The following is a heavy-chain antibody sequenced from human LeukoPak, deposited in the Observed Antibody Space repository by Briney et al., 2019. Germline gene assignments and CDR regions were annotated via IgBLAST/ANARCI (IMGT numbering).Heavy chain of an antibody. V-gene: IGHV1-69*04. J-gene: IGHJ4*02. CDR1: GGTFSSYA. CDR3: ARNIAVAGTFPNYFDY. Sequence: ASVKVSCKASGGTFSSYAISWVRQAPGQGLEWMGRIIPILGIANYAQKFQGRVTITVDKSTSTAYMELSSLRSEDTAVYYCARNIAVAGTFPNYFDYWGQGTLVTVSS. CDR2: IIPILGIA. D-gene: IGHD6-19*01.